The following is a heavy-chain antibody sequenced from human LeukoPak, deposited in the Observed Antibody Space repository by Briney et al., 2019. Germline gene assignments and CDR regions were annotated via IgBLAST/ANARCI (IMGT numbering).Heavy chain of an antibody. CDR2: IYTSGST. CDR1: GGSISSYY. Sequence: PSETLSLTCTVSGGSISSYYWSWIRQPAGKGLEWIGRIYTSGSTNYNPSLKSRVTMSVDTSKNQFSLKLSSVTAADTAVYYCARRDDSSGYHKIFDYWGPGTLVTVSS. CDR3: ARRDDSSGYHKIFDY. D-gene: IGHD3-22*01. V-gene: IGHV4-4*07. J-gene: IGHJ4*02.